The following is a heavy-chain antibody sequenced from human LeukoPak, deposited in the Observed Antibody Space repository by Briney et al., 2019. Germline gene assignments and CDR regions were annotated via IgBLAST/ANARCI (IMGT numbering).Heavy chain of an antibody. Sequence: ASETMSLSCAVSGYSISRGYYWGWIRQPPGKGLEGVGSIYHSGNTYYNPSLKSRVTISVDTSKNQFSLKLSSVTAADTAVYYCARGYSYGNGYFDYWGQGTLVTVSS. CDR2: IYHSGNT. D-gene: IGHD5-18*01. V-gene: IGHV4-38-2*01. CDR3: ARGYSYGNGYFDY. CDR1: GYSISRGYY. J-gene: IGHJ4*02.